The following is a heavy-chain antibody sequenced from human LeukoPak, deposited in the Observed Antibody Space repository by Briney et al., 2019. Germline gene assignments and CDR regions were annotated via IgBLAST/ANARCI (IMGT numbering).Heavy chain of an antibody. CDR2: ISGSGGST. D-gene: IGHD3-3*01. V-gene: IGHV3-23*01. CDR1: GFTFSSYA. CDR3: AKDRKLRFLEWRRVCYFDY. J-gene: IGHJ4*02. Sequence: GGSLRLSCAASGFTFSSYAMSWVRQAPGKGLEWVSAISGSGGSTYYADSVKGRFTISRGNSKNTLYLQMNGLRAEDTAVYYCAKDRKLRFLEWRRVCYFDYWGQGTLVTVSS.